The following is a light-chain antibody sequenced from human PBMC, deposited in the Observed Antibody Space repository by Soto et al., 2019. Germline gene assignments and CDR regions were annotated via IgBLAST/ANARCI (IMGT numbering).Light chain of an antibody. CDR2: DVF. V-gene: IGKV3-15*01. CDR1: QSLTSN. J-gene: IGKJ2*01. Sequence: EIVMTQSPGTLYVSPGERVTLSCRASQSLTSNLAWYQQKPGQAPRLLIYDVFIRATGIPARFSGSGSGTEFALTISRLQSEDFAVYYCQQYIHWPPLYTFGQGTKLEI. CDR3: QQYIHWPPLYT.